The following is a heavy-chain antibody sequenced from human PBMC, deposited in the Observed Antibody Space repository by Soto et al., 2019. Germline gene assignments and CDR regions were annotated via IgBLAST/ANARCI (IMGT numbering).Heavy chain of an antibody. Sequence: SETLSLTCTVSGGSISSSSYYWGWIRQPPGKGLEWIGSIYYSGSTYYNPSLKSRVTISVDTSKNQFSLKLSSVTAADTAVYYCARLGAFYSSSWNYYYYGMDVWGQGTTVTVSS. J-gene: IGHJ6*02. V-gene: IGHV4-39*01. CDR3: ARLGAFYSSSWNYYYYGMDV. CDR2: IYYSGST. CDR1: GGSISSSSYY. D-gene: IGHD6-13*01.